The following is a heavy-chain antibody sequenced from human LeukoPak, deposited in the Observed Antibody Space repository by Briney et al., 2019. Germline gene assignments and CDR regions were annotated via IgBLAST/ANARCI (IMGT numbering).Heavy chain of an antibody. J-gene: IGHJ4*02. V-gene: IGHV3-30-3*01. CDR1: GFTFRSYA. CDR3: ASSPSPHFWSGYFEY. CDR2: ISYDGSNK. Sequence: GGSLRLSCAASGFTFRSYAMHWVRQAPGKGLEWVAAISYDGSNKNYADSVKGRFSISRDNSENTLYLQINSLRAEDTAVYYCASSPSPHFWSGYFEYWGQGTLVTVSS. D-gene: IGHD3-3*01.